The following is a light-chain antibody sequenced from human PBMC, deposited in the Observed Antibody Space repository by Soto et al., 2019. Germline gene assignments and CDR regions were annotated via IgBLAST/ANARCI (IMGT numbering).Light chain of an antibody. J-gene: IGKJ4*01. V-gene: IGKV1-39*01. CDR1: QSISSY. Sequence: DIQMTKSPSSLSASVGYRVTITCRASQSISSYLNWYQQKPGKAPKLLIYAASSLKSGVPSRFSGSGSGTDFTLTISSLQPEEFATYYCQQSYSTPLTFGGGTKVEIK. CDR2: AAS. CDR3: QQSYSTPLT.